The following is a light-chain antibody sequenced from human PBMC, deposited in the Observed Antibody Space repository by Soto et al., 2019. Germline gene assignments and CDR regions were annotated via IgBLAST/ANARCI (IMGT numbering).Light chain of an antibody. CDR3: QQYGSSPIT. V-gene: IGKV3-20*01. CDR1: QSIGDT. Sequence: DIVMTQSPATLSVSPGVRATLSCRASQSIGDTLAWYQLKPGQAPRLLIYGASSRATGIPDRFSGSGSGTDFTLTISRLEPEDFAVYYCQQYGSSPITFGQGTRLEIK. J-gene: IGKJ5*01. CDR2: GAS.